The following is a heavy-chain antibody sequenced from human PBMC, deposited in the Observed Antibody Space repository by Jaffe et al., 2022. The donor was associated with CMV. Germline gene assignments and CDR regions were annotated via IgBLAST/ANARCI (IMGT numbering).Heavy chain of an antibody. D-gene: IGHD3-9*01. Sequence: VQLVQSGTEVKRPGSSVKVSCKASGYSFSTHGISWVRQAPGQGLEWMGGIIPMDGTTNYAQKFQGRVSITADEASSTAYLELSSLKSDDTAVYYCARGMYYDVLTGPTLRYGLDFWGQGTTVTVSS. V-gene: IGHV1-69*01. CDR3: ARGMYYDVLTGPTLRYGLDF. CDR2: IIPMDGTT. CDR1: GYSFSTHG. J-gene: IGHJ6*02.